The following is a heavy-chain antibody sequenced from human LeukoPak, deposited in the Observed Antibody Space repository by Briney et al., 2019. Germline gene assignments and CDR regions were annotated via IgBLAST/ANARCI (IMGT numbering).Heavy chain of an antibody. Sequence: GASVKVSCKASGGTFSSYAISWVRQAPGQGLEWMGGIIPIFGTANYAQKFQGRVTITADKSTSTAYMELSSLRSEDTAVYYCAREKNSRSRAGLDYWGQGTLVTVSS. V-gene: IGHV1-69*06. CDR3: AREKNSRSRAGLDY. D-gene: IGHD6-13*01. J-gene: IGHJ4*02. CDR1: GGTFSSYA. CDR2: IIPIFGTA.